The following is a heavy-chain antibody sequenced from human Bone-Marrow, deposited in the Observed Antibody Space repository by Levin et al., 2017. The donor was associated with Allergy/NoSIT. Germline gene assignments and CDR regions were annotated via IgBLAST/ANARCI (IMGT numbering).Heavy chain of an antibody. CDR1: GGSVNSGEYY. CDR3: ARERGWSVDY. Sequence: SQTLSLTCSVSGGSVNSGEYYWSWIRQPPGKGLEWIGYIYYSGSTNYNSSLKSRVTISIDTSKNQFSLQLTSVTTADTAVYYCARERGWSVDYWGQGILATVSS. V-gene: IGHV4-61*08. J-gene: IGHJ4*02. D-gene: IGHD6-19*01. CDR2: IYYSGST.